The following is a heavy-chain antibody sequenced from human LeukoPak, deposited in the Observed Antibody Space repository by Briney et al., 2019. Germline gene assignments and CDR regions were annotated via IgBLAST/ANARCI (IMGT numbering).Heavy chain of an antibody. CDR2: IHYSGST. CDR3: ARVRCSGGSCPYYYYYYYMDV. CDR1: GYSISSNYY. J-gene: IGHJ6*03. Sequence: PSETLSLTCTVSGYSISSNYYWAWIRQPPGKGLEWIGSIHYSGSTYYNPSLQSRVTISIDTSKNQFSLKLRFVTAADTAVYYCARVRCSGGSCPYYYYYYYMDVWGKGTTVTVSS. D-gene: IGHD2-15*01. V-gene: IGHV4-38-2*02.